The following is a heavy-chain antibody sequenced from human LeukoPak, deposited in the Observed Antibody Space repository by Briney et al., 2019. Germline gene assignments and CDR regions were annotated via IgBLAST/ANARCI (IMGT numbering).Heavy chain of an antibody. CDR1: GFTFSSYG. Sequence: GGSLRLSCAASGFTFSSYGMHWVRQAPGKGLEWVAFIRYDGSNKYYADSVKGRFTISRDNSKNTLYLQMNSLRAEDTAVYYCAKDLGFYDSSGYYNFDYWGQGTLVTVSS. J-gene: IGHJ4*02. CDR3: AKDLGFYDSSGYYNFDY. D-gene: IGHD3-22*01. CDR2: IRYDGSNK. V-gene: IGHV3-30*02.